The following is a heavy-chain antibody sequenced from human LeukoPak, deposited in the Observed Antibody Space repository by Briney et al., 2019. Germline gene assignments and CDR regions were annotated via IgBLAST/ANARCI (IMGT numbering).Heavy chain of an antibody. J-gene: IGHJ5*02. D-gene: IGHD2-2*01. CDR1: GGSISNFY. CDR3: AREVDAAAAYNWFDP. V-gene: IGHV4-4*07. CDR2: IYTSGST. Sequence: SETLSLTCSVAGGSISNFYWTWIRQPAGKGLEWIGRIYTSGSTNYNPSLKSRVTMSIDTSKNQFSLRLSSVTAADTAVYYCAREVDAAAAYNWFDPWGQGTLVTVSS.